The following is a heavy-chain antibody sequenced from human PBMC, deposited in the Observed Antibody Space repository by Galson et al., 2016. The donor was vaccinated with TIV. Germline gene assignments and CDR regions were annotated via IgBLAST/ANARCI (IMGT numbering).Heavy chain of an antibody. Sequence: SLRLSCAVSEFSFNGYTMNWVRQAPGKGLEWVSYISPSSESIYYADSVKGRFTISRDNAKNSLFLQMNSPRVEDTAVYYCARDAKTGRDWYFALWGRGTLVTVSS. J-gene: IGHJ2*01. D-gene: IGHD1-26*01. CDR1: EFSFNGYT. CDR3: ARDAKTGRDWYFAL. CDR2: ISPSSESI. V-gene: IGHV3-48*01.